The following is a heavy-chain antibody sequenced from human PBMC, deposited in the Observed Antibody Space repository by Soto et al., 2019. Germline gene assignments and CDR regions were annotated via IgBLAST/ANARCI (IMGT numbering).Heavy chain of an antibody. D-gene: IGHD1-26*01. CDR2: ISADTGNT. V-gene: IGHV1-18*01. CDR1: GYAFPSCG. Sequence: GASVKLACKASGYAFPSCGMRWVRQAPGQGLGWMGWISADTGNTNYPQKLRGRVTMTTDTSTSTAYMELRSLRSDDTAVYFCARDLIVGAASPYYSDYWGQGTLDTV. J-gene: IGHJ4*02. CDR3: ARDLIVGAASPYYSDY.